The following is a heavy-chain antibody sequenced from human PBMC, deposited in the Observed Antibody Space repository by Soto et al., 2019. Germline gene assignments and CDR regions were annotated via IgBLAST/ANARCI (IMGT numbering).Heavy chain of an antibody. D-gene: IGHD3-10*01. CDR1: GFTFDDYA. J-gene: IGHJ6*02. Sequence: GGSLRLSCAASGFTFDDYAMHWVRQAPGKGLEWVSLISGDGGSTYYADSVKGRFTISRDNSKNSLYLQMNSLRTEDPALYYCAKDDDYYGSGSYYGMDVWGQGTTVTVSS. CDR3: AKDDDYYGSGSYYGMDV. V-gene: IGHV3-43*02. CDR2: ISGDGGST.